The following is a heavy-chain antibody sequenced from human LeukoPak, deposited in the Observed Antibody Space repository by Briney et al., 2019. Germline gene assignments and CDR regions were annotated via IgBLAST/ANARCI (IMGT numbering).Heavy chain of an antibody. V-gene: IGHV3-30-3*01. D-gene: IGHD3-9*01. J-gene: IGHJ4*02. CDR1: GFTFSSYA. CDR2: ISYDGSNK. Sequence: GGSLRLSCAASGFTFSSYAMHWVRQAPGKGLEWVAVISYDGSNKYYADSVKGRFTISRDNSKNTLYLQMNSLRAEDTAVYYCAREDPLGDILTGFDYWGQGTLVTVSS. CDR3: AREDPLGDILTGFDY.